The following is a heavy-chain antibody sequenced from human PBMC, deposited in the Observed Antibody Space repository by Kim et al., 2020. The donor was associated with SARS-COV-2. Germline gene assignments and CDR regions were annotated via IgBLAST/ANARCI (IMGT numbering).Heavy chain of an antibody. CDR2: IYYSGST. V-gene: IGHV4-59*13. CDR1: GGSISSYY. J-gene: IGHJ3*02. CDR3: AREVAAADSITGAFDI. D-gene: IGHD6-13*01. Sequence: SETLSLTCTVSGGSISSYYWSWIRQPPGKGLEWIGYIYYSGSTNYNPSLKSRVTISVDTSKNQFSLKLSSVTAADTAVYYCAREVAAADSITGAFDIWGQGTMVTVSS.